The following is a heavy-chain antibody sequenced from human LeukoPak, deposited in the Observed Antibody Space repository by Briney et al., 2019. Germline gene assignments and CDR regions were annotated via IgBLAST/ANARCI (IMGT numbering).Heavy chain of an antibody. CDR2: ISSSGSTI. D-gene: IGHD5-12*01. J-gene: IGHJ4*02. CDR1: GFTFSSYE. Sequence: GGSLRLSCAASGFTFSSYEMNWVRQAPGKGLEWVSYISSSGSTIYYADSVKGRFTISRDNAKNSLYLQMNSLRAEDTAVYYCARGRSGFSGYDFFDYWGQGTLVTVSS. V-gene: IGHV3-48*03. CDR3: ARGRSGFSGYDFFDY.